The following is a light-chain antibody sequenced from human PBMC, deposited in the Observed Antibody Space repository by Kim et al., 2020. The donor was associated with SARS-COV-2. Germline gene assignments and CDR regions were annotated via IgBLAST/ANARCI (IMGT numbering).Light chain of an antibody. CDR3: SSYTSSSTVV. Sequence: QSVLTQPASVSGSPGQSITISCTGTSSDVGGYNYVSWYQQHPGKAPKLLIYDVTKRPSGVSGRFSAFKSGNTASLTISGLQAEDEANYYCSSYTSSSTVVFGGGTKLTVL. V-gene: IGLV2-14*03. CDR2: DVT. CDR1: SSDVGGYNY. J-gene: IGLJ2*01.